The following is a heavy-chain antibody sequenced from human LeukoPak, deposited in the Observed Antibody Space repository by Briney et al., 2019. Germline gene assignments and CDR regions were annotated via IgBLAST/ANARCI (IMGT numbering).Heavy chain of an antibody. D-gene: IGHD3-22*01. CDR2: IIPIFGTA. V-gene: IGHV1-69*05. CDR3: ARDLIVVVTESYFDD. CDR1: GGTFSSYA. J-gene: IGHJ4*02. Sequence: SVKVSCKASGGTFSSYAISWVRQAPGQGLEWMGRIIPIFGTANYAQKFQGRVTITTDESTSTAYMELSSLRSEDTAVYYCARDLIVVVTESYFDDWGQGTLVTVSS.